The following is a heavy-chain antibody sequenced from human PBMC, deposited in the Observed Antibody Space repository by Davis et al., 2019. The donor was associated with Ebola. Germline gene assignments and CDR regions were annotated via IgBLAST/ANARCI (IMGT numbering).Heavy chain of an antibody. CDR1: AGTFTNYA. V-gene: IGHV1-69*04. CDR3: ARGKWFDP. CDR2: IIPVVDTK. Sequence: SVQVSCKTSAGTFTNYAVTWVRQAPGQGLEWMGRIIPVVDTKDYAQKFQGRVTLTADKATNTAYMELSGLRFDDTAVYYCARGKWFDPWGQGTLVSVTS. J-gene: IGHJ5*02.